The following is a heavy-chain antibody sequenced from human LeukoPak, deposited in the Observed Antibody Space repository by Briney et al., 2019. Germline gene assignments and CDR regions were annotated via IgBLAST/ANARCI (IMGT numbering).Heavy chain of an antibody. D-gene: IGHD3-10*01. CDR3: ARSSSGTYHY. J-gene: IGHJ4*02. Sequence: GASVKVSCKTSGYNFASYTMHWLRQAPGQSPEWMGSINGDNGNTKYSEKFQGRVTFTRDTSASSAYMELSRLRPEDTAVYYCARSSSGTYHYWGQGTLVTVSS. V-gene: IGHV1-3*01. CDR1: GYNFASYT. CDR2: INGDNGNT.